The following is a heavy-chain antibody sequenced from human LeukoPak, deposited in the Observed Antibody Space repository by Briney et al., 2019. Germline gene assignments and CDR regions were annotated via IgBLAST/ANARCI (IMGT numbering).Heavy chain of an antibody. CDR1: GGSISSYY. V-gene: IGHV4-59*01. J-gene: IGHJ4*02. Sequence: SETLSLTCTVSGGSISSYYWSRIRQPPGKGLEWIGYIYYSGSTNYNPSLKSRVTISVDTSKNQFSLKLSSVTAADTAVYYCARGPTADWYYFDYWGQGTLVTVSS. CDR3: ARGPTADWYYFDY. CDR2: IYYSGST. D-gene: IGHD3-9*01.